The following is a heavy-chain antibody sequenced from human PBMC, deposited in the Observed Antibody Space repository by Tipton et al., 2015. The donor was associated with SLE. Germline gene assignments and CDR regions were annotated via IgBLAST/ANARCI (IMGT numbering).Heavy chain of an antibody. V-gene: IGHV4-4*07. D-gene: IGHD6-19*01. J-gene: IGHJ4*02. CDR2: IYTSGST. CDR3: ARERYSSGWSD. CDR1: GFTFSSYA. Sequence: LRLSCAASGFTFSSYAMSWVRQAPGKGLEWIGRIYTSGSTNYNPSLKSRVTMSVDTSKNQFSLKLSSVTAADTAVYYCARERYSSGWSDWGQGTLVTVSS.